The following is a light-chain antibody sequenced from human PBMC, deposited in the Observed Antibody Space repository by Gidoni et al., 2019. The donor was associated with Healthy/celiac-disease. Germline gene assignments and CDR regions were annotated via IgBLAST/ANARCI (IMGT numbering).Light chain of an antibody. V-gene: IGKV1-39*01. Sequence: DIQMTQSPSSLSASVGDRVTITCRASQSISSYLNWYQQKPGKAPKLLIYAASSLQSGVPSRFSCIGSGTDFTLTISSLQPEAFATYYCQQSYSTPRTFGQGTKVEIK. CDR1: QSISSY. CDR3: QQSYSTPRT. CDR2: AAS. J-gene: IGKJ1*01.